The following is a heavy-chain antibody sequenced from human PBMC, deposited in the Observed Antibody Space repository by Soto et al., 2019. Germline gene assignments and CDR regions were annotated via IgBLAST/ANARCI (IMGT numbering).Heavy chain of an antibody. CDR3: ARGHYDFWSGYYYYGMDV. CDR1: GYTFTSYA. CDR2: INAGNGNT. D-gene: IGHD3-3*01. Sequence: GASVKVSCKASGYTFTSYAMHWVRQAPGQRLEWMGWINAGNGNTKYSQKFQGRVTITRDTSASTAYMELSSLRSEDTAVYYCARGHYDFWSGYYYYGMDVWGQGTTVTVSS. J-gene: IGHJ6*02. V-gene: IGHV1-3*01.